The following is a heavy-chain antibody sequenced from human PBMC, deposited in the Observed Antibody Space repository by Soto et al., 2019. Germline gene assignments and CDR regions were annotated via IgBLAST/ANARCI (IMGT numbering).Heavy chain of an antibody. CDR3: AIRGSGSYYDY. Sequence: EVQLLESGGGLVQPGGSLRLSCAASGFTFSSYAMRWVRQAPVKGLEWVSAISGSGDSTYYADSVKGRFTISRDNSKNTLYLPMNSLRAEDTAVYYCAIRGSGSYYDYWGQGTLVTVSS. J-gene: IGHJ4*02. V-gene: IGHV3-23*01. CDR2: ISGSGDST. CDR1: GFTFSSYA. D-gene: IGHD1-26*01.